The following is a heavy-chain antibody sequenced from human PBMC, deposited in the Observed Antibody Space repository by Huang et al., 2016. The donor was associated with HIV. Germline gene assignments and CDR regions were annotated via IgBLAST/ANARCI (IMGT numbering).Heavy chain of an antibody. CDR1: GDSVSSHY. D-gene: IGHD6-19*01. J-gene: IGHJ5*02. V-gene: IGHV4-59*02. CDR3: VRDQGRLAVGGIDNWFDP. CDR2: VSASGTT. Sequence: QVRLQESGPGLVKPSETLSLSCTVSGDSVSSHYWGWIRHPPGKGLEWIWTVSASGTTKYNPRLKSRITISVDTSKNGFSLNITSVSAADTAMYFCVRDQGRLAVGGIDNWFDPWGQGALVTVSS.